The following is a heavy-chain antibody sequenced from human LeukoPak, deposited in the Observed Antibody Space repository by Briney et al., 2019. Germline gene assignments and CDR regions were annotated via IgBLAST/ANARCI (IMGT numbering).Heavy chain of an antibody. V-gene: IGHV3-13*01. CDR2: IGTAGDT. CDR3: ARDPKRYRYFDL. CDR1: GFTFSSYG. Sequence: GGSLRLSCAASGFTFSSYGMNWVRQATGKGQEWVSAIGTAGDTYYPGSVKGRFTISRENAKNSLHLQMNSLRAGDTAVYYCARDPKRYRYFDLWGRGTLVTVSS. J-gene: IGHJ2*01.